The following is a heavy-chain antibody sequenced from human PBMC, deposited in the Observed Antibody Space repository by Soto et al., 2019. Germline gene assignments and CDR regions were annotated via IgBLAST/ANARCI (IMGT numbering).Heavy chain of an antibody. D-gene: IGHD3-22*01. Sequence: ASVKVSCKVSGYTLTELSMHWVRQAPGKGLEWMGGFDPEDAEIIYAQKFQGRVTMTEDTSTDTAYMELSSLRSEDTAVYYCAGITMVVVGAYGMDVWGQGTTVTVS. J-gene: IGHJ6*02. CDR3: AGITMVVVGAYGMDV. V-gene: IGHV1-24*01. CDR1: GYTLTELS. CDR2: FDPEDAEI.